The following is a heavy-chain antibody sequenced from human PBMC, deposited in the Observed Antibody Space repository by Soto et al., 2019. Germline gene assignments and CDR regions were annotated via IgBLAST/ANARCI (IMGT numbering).Heavy chain of an antibody. CDR2: ITSSGSAT. CDR3: TRGYPGYAQAGLDS. D-gene: IGHD5-12*01. CDR1: GFTFSIYS. J-gene: IGHJ4*02. V-gene: IGHV3-48*01. Sequence: EVQLVESGGGLVQPGGSLRLSCAASGFTFSIYSMNWVRQAPGKGLEWVSYITSSGSATYYADTVKGRFTISRDNANNSLYLHMNRLRAEDTAVYYCTRGYPGYAQAGLDSWGQGTQVTFSA.